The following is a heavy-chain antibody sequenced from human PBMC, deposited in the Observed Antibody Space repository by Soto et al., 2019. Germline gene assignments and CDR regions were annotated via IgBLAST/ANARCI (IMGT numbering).Heavy chain of an antibody. CDR3: AKGPSMVRGYYFDY. CDR1: GFTFSSYA. V-gene: IGHV3-23*01. J-gene: IGHJ4*02. D-gene: IGHD3-10*01. Sequence: PGGSLRLSCAASGFTFSSYAMSWVRQAPGKGREWVSAISGSGGSTYYADSVNGRFTISRDNSRNTLYLQMNSLRAADTAVYYCAKGPSMVRGYYFDYWGQGTLGTVSS. CDR2: ISGSGGST.